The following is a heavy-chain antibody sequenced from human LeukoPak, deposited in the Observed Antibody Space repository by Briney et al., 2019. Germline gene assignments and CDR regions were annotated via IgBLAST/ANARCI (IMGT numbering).Heavy chain of an antibody. J-gene: IGHJ4*02. D-gene: IGHD3-22*01. CDR1: GFTFSSYA. CDR2: ISGSGCST. V-gene: IGHV3-23*01. Sequence: GGSLRLSCAASGFTFSSYAMSGVRQAPGKGLEGGSAISGSGCSTYCADSVKGRFTISRDNSKNTLYLQMHSLRAEDTAVYYCAKEAPYYYDSSGPLRLPDYWGQGTLVTVSS. CDR3: AKEAPYYYDSSGPLRLPDY.